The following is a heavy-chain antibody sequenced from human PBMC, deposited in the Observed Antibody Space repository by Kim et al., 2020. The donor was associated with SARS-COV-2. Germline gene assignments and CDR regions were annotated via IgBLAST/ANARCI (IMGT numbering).Heavy chain of an antibody. Sequence: GGSLRLSCAASGFTFSSYDMHWVRQATGKGLEWVSAIGTAGDTYYPGSVKGRFTISRENAKNSLYLQMNSLRAGDTAVYYCARGRDDCSGGSCYWWFDYWGQGTLVTVSS. CDR2: IGTAGDT. CDR3: ARGRDDCSGGSCYWWFDY. J-gene: IGHJ4*02. D-gene: IGHD2-15*01. CDR1: GFTFSSYD. V-gene: IGHV3-13*04.